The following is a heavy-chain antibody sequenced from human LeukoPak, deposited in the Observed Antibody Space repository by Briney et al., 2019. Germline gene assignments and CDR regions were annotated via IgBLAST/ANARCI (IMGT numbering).Heavy chain of an antibody. V-gene: IGHV3-23*01. Sequence: GRSLRLSCAASGFTFSSYGMHWVRQAPGKGLEWVSAISGSGGSTYYADSVKGRFTISRDNSKNTPYLQMNSLRAEDTAVYYCAKDGQRWGGTTGNWFDPWGQGTLVTVSS. CDR1: GFTFSSYG. CDR2: ISGSGGST. J-gene: IGHJ5*02. D-gene: IGHD4-17*01. CDR3: AKDGQRWGGTTGNWFDP.